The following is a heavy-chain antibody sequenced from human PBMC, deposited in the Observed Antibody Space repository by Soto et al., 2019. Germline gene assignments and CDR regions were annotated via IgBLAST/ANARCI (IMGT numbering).Heavy chain of an antibody. Sequence: PGGSLRLSCAASGFTFSSYWMHWVRQAPGKGLVWVSRINSDGSSTSYADSVKGRFTISRDNAKNTLYLQMNSLRAEDTAVYYCARLSSGWYGGVKGEFDYWGQGTLVTVSS. CDR3: ARLSSGWYGGVKGEFDY. J-gene: IGHJ4*02. V-gene: IGHV3-74*01. CDR2: INSDGSST. CDR1: GFTFSSYW. D-gene: IGHD6-19*01.